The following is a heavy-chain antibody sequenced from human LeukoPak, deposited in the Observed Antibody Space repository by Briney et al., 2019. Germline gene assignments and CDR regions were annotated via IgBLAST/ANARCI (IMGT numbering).Heavy chain of an antibody. CDR3: AKGLHSSSWNDAFDI. J-gene: IGHJ3*02. D-gene: IGHD6-13*01. Sequence: GGSLRLSCAASGSNFNYYGMHWVRQAPGKWLEWVAFIRYDGSNKYYADSVKGRFTISRGNSENTLYMQMNSLRVEDTAVYYCAKGLHSSSWNDAFDIWGQGTTVTVSS. CDR2: IRYDGSNK. V-gene: IGHV3-30*02. CDR1: GSNFNYYG.